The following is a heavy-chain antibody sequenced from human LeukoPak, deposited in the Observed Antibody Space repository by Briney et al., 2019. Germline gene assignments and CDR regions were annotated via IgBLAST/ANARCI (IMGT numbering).Heavy chain of an antibody. D-gene: IGHD3-22*01. Sequence: GGSLRLSCAASGFTFSNFWMHWVRQAPGKGLVWVSRINSDGSSTTHADSVKGRFTISRDNVKDTLYLQMNSLRAEDTAVYYCARGYFDSSGYPYLGYWGQGTLVTVSS. CDR3: ARGYFDSSGYPYLGY. J-gene: IGHJ4*02. CDR2: INSDGSST. V-gene: IGHV3-74*01. CDR1: GFTFSNFW.